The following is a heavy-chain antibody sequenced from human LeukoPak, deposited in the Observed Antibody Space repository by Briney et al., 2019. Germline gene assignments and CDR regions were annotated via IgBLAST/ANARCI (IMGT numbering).Heavy chain of an antibody. J-gene: IGHJ4*02. D-gene: IGHD1-26*01. Sequence: GGSLRLSCAASGLTFSSYWMHWARHAPGKGLVWVSRINADGSFISYADSVKGRFTISRDNAKNTLYLQMSSLRAEDTAVYYCAGLSGSYYGKYWGQGILVTVSS. CDR2: INADGSFI. V-gene: IGHV3-74*01. CDR1: GLTFSSYW. CDR3: AGLSGSYYGKY.